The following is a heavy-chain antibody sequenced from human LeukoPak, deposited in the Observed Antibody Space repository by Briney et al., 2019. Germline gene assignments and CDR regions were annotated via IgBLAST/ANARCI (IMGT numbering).Heavy chain of an antibody. D-gene: IGHD3-22*01. CDR3: ARYPGDYYYDSSGLG. CDR1: GGSISSSSYY. CDR2: IYYSGST. Sequence: SETLSLTCTVSGGSISSSSYYWGWIRQPPGKGLEWIGSIYYSGSTYYNPSLKSRVTISVDTSKNQFSLKLSSVTAADTAVYYCARYPGDYYYDSSGLGWGQGTLVTVSS. J-gene: IGHJ4*02. V-gene: IGHV4-39*01.